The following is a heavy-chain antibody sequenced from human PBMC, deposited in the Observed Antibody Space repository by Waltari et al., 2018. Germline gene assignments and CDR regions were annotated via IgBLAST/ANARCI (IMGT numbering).Heavy chain of an antibody. J-gene: IGHJ4*02. CDR2: ISYDGSTK. D-gene: IGHD1-26*01. CDR1: GFTFSSYA. Sequence: QVQLVESGGGVVQPGRSLRLSCADSGFTFSSYAMHWVRQAPGKGLGLVAVISYDGSTKYYADSVKVRFTISRDNAKNTLYLQMTSLRAEDTAVYYCVRGPTLDAVGFDYWGQGTLVTVSS. V-gene: IGHV3-30*07. CDR3: VRGPTLDAVGFDY.